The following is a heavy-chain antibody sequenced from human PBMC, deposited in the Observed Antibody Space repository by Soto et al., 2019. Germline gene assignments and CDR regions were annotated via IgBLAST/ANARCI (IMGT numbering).Heavy chain of an antibody. J-gene: IGHJ5*02. CDR2: SIPIFGTA. CDR1: GGTFSSYA. D-gene: IGHD3-22*01. V-gene: IGHV1-69*13. CDR3: ARPTRYYYDSSGQSAWFDP. Sequence: SVKVSCKASGGTFSSYAISWVRQAPGQGLEWMGGSIPIFGTANYAQKFQGRVTITADESTSTAYMELSSLRSQDTAVYYCARPTRYYYDSSGQSAWFDPWGQGTLVTVSS.